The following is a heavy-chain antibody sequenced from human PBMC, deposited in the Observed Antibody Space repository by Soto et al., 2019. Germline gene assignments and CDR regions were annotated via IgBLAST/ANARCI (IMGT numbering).Heavy chain of an antibody. J-gene: IGHJ6*02. CDR3: ADPVQAATHYDYYNMDV. CDR2: ISSTGVTT. Sequence: EVQLLETGGGLAQPGGSLRLSCVASGFTFNYYDMSWVRQAPGKGLEWVSIISSTGVTTYYADSVKGRFTISRDNFKTKLWLQMNSLRAEEKAVYSCADPVQAATHYDYYNMDVWGQGTTVTVSS. CDR1: GFTFNYYD. V-gene: IGHV3-23*01. D-gene: IGHD2-15*01.